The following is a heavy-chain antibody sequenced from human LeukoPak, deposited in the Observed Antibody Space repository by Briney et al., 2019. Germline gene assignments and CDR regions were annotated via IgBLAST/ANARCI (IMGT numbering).Heavy chain of an antibody. V-gene: IGHV1-18*01. D-gene: IGHD2/OR15-2a*01. CDR3: ARDNTWYFDL. J-gene: IGHJ2*01. CDR2: ISPYNGNT. CDR1: GYTFSSYA. Sequence: ASVKVSCTASGYTFSSYAISWVRLAPGQGLEWMGWISPYNGNTNSAQRFQGRVTMTTDTSTSAAYMELTSLRPDDTAVYYCARDNTWYFDLWGRGTLVTVSS.